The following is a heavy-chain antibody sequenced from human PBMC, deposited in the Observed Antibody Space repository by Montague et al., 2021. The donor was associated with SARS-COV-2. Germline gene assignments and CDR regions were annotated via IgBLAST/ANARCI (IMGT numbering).Heavy chain of an antibody. CDR1: GGSISSYY. J-gene: IGHJ6*02. V-gene: IGHV4-4*07. D-gene: IGHD3-10*01. CDR3: AGGSGIINFYNSGMDV. Sequence: SETLSLTCTVSGGSISSYYWSWIRQPAGKGLEWIGRIYTSGTTNYNPSLKSRVTMSVDTSENQFSLKLSSVTAADTAVYYCAGGSGIINFYNSGMDVWGQGTTATVSS. CDR2: IYTSGTT.